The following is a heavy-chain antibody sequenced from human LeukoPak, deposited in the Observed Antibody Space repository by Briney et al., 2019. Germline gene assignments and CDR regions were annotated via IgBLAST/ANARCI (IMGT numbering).Heavy chain of an antibody. D-gene: IGHD6-19*01. Sequence: PGRSLRLSCAASGFTFSSYGMHWVRQAPGKGLEWVAVISYDGSNKYYADSVKGRFTISRDNAKNSLYLQMNSLRAEDTAVYYCASRRPHLSYSSGWYYWGQGTLVTVSS. J-gene: IGHJ4*02. CDR1: GFTFSSYG. CDR3: ASRRPHLSYSSGWYY. CDR2: ISYDGSNK. V-gene: IGHV3-30*03.